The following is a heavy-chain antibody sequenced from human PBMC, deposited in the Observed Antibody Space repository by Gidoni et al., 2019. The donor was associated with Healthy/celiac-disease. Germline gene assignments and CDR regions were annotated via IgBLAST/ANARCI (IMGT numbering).Heavy chain of an antibody. CDR2: IYTSGST. D-gene: IGHD3-10*01. CDR1: GGSISSGSYY. J-gene: IGHJ4*02. CDR3: ARDHFIYGTFDY. Sequence: QVQLQESGPGLVKPSQTLSLTCPVSGGSISSGSYYWSWIRQPAGKGLEWIGRIYTSGSTNYNPSLKSRVTISVDTSKNQFSLKLSSVTAADTAVYYCARDHFIYGTFDYWGQGTLVTVSS. V-gene: IGHV4-61*02.